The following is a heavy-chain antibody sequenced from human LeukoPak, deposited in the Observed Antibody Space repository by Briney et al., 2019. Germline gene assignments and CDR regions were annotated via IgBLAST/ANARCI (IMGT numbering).Heavy chain of an antibody. CDR3: AKSQSSGWLYYFDY. Sequence: GGSLRLSCVVSGFTFSSYAMSWVRQAPGKGLEWVSLISGSDGSTYYADSVKGRFTISRDNSKNTLYLQMNSQRAEDTAIYYCAKSQSSGWLYYFDYWGQGTLVTVSS. V-gene: IGHV3-23*01. D-gene: IGHD6-19*01. CDR1: GFTFSSYA. CDR2: ISGSDGST. J-gene: IGHJ4*02.